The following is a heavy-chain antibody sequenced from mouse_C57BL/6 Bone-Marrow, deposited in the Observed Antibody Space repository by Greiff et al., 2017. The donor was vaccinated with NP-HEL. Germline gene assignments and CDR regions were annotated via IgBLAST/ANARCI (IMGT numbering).Heavy chain of an antibody. CDR3: ARYGDYAFAY. V-gene: IGHV1-19*01. Sequence: EVQLQQSGPVLVKPGASVKMSCKASGYTFTDYYMNWVKQSHGKSLEWIGVINPYNGGTSYNQKFKGKATLTVDKSSSTAYMELNSLTSEDSAVYYCARYGDYAFAYWGQGTLVTVSA. CDR2: INPYNGGT. D-gene: IGHD2-4*01. CDR1: GYTFTDYY. J-gene: IGHJ3*01.